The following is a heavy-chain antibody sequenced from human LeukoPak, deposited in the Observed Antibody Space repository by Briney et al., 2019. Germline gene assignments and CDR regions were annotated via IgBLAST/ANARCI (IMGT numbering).Heavy chain of an antibody. CDR3: ARSRHSYDSSGFPHY. D-gene: IGHD3-22*01. Sequence: GGSLRLSCAASGFTFVDYSMTWVRQAPGKGLEWVSGINWNGGSTGYADSVKGRFTISRDNAKNSLYLQMNSLRAEDTALYYCARSRHSYDSSGFPHYWGQGTLVTVSS. V-gene: IGHV3-20*04. CDR2: INWNGGST. J-gene: IGHJ4*02. CDR1: GFTFVDYS.